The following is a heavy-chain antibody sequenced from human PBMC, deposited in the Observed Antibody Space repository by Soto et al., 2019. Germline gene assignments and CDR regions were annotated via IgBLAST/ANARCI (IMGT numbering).Heavy chain of an antibody. CDR3: ARAGYSTSWVGISATGVHGVEIDY. D-gene: IGHD6-13*01. V-gene: IGHV1-18*01. J-gene: IGHJ4*02. CDR1: GYTFISYG. CDR2: ISTYNGNT. Sequence: QVLLEQSGAEVKRAGASVKVSCKASGYTFISYGIAWVRQAPGQGLEWMGWISTYNGNTKYAQKFHDRVTMPTDTSTSTDYMDVRRLRSDDTAVYYCARAGYSTSWVGISATGVHGVEIDYWGQGTLVTVSS.